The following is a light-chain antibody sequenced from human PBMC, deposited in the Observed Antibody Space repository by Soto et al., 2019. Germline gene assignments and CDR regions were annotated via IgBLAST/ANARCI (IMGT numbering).Light chain of an antibody. Sequence: SYELTQPPSVPVAPGKTARITCGGNNTGSKSVHWYQQKPGQAPVLVIYYDSDRPSGIPERFSGSNSGNTATLTISRVEAGDEADYYCQVWESSSDLWVFGGGTELTVL. CDR3: QVWESSSDLWV. CDR2: YDS. J-gene: IGLJ3*02. V-gene: IGLV3-21*01. CDR1: NTGSKS.